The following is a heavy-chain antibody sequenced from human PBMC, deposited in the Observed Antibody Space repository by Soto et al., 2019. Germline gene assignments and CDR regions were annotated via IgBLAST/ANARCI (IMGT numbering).Heavy chain of an antibody. Sequence: SETLSLTCTVSGGSISSGGYYWSWIRQHPGKGLEWIGYIYYSGSTYYNPSLKSRVTISVDTSKNQFSLKLSSVTAADTAVYYCARSNAGYCYGYLDDWGQLTLFTVPS. J-gene: IGHJ4*02. CDR1: GGSISSGGYY. D-gene: IGHD5-18*01. CDR2: IYYSGST. V-gene: IGHV4-31*03. CDR3: ARSNAGYCYGYLDD.